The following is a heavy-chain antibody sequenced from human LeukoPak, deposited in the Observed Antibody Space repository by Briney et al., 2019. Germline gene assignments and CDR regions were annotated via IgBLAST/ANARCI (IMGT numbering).Heavy chain of an antibody. D-gene: IGHD5-18*01. J-gene: IGHJ4*02. V-gene: IGHV4-34*01. CDR3: ASSLVRADMVTGIDY. CDR1: GGSFSGYY. Sequence: SETLSLTCAVYGGSFSGYYWIWLRQPPEKGLEWIGEINRSGSTTYNPSLKSRVTISLDTSKNQFSLKLSSVTAADTAVYYCASSLVRADMVTGIDYWGQGTLVTVSS. CDR2: INRSGST.